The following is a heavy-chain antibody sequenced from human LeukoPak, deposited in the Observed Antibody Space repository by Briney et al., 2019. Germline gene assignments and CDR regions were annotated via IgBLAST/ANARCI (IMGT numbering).Heavy chain of an antibody. Sequence: ASVKVSCKASGYTFTGYYMHWVRQAPGQGLEWMGWINPNSGGTNYAQKFQGRVTMTRDTSISTAYMELSRLRSDDTAVYYCARDRFHYYGSGAAFDIWGQGTMVTVSS. CDR2: INPNSGGT. V-gene: IGHV1-2*02. D-gene: IGHD3-10*01. CDR1: GYTFTGYY. CDR3: ARDRFHYYGSGAAFDI. J-gene: IGHJ3*02.